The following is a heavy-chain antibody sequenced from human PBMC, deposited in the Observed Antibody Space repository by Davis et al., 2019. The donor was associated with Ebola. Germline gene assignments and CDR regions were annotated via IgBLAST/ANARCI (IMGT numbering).Heavy chain of an antibody. Sequence: ASVQVSCKASGYTFTSYDIIWVRQATGQGFEWMGWMNPNSGNTGYAQKFQGRVTMTRDTSTSTAYMELSSLRSEDTAVYYCARANWATVGTRWFDPWGQGTLVTVSS. D-gene: IGHD6-13*01. CDR3: ARANWATVGTRWFDP. J-gene: IGHJ5*02. V-gene: IGHV1-8*01. CDR2: MNPNSGNT. CDR1: GYTFTSYD.